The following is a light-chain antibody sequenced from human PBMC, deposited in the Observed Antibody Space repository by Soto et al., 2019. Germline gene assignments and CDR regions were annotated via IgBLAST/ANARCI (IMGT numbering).Light chain of an antibody. J-gene: IGKJ4*01. CDR2: GAS. V-gene: IGKV3-15*01. CDR3: QPHNNWPVVT. CDR1: RTISRN. Sequence: EMVMTQSPVTLSGSPGERVTLSCRASRTISRNLAWYQQKPGQAPRLLIYGASTRATGIPVRFSGSGSGTEFTLTINSLQSEDFAMYYCQPHNNWPVVTFGGGTRVEIK.